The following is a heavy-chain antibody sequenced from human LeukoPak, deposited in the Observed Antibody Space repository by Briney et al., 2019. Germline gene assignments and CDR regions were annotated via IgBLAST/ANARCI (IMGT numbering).Heavy chain of an antibody. CDR3: ARDRGLYCSSTSCYLFDN. CDR2: INPNSGGT. V-gene: IGHV1-2*02. CDR1: GYTFTGYY. J-gene: IGHJ4*02. D-gene: IGHD2-2*01. Sequence: ASVKVSCKASGYTFTGYYMHWVRQAPGQGLEWMGWINPNSGGTNYAQKFQGRVTMTRDTSISTAYMELSRLRSDDTAVYYCARDRGLYCSSTSCYLFDNWGQGTLVTVSS.